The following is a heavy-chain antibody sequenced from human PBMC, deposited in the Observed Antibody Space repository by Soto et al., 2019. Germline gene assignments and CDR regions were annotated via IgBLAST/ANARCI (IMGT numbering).Heavy chain of an antibody. Sequence: SETLSLTCTVSGGSISSYYWSWIRQPPGKGLEWIGYIYYSGSTNYNPSLKSRVTISVDTSKNQFSLKLSSVTAADTAVYYCARLSYDFWSGYYTTEGNWFDPWGQGTLVTVSS. V-gene: IGHV4-59*08. CDR2: IYYSGST. CDR1: GGSISSYY. J-gene: IGHJ5*02. CDR3: ARLSYDFWSGYYTTEGNWFDP. D-gene: IGHD3-3*01.